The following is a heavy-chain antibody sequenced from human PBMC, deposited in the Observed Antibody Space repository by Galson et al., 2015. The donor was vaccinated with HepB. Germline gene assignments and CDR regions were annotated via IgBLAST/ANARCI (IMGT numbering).Heavy chain of an antibody. V-gene: IGHV3-23*01. CDR3: ATRSGASGWYSYFQH. CDR1: GFTFSSYA. CDR2: MSDNGDNT. D-gene: IGHD6-19*01. J-gene: IGHJ1*01. Sequence: SLRLSCAASGFTFSSYAIMWVRQAPGKGLEWVSGMSDNGDNTFYADSVKGRLTISRDISKNTVYPQMNSLRVEDTAVYYCATRSGASGWYSYFQHWGQGTLVTVSS.